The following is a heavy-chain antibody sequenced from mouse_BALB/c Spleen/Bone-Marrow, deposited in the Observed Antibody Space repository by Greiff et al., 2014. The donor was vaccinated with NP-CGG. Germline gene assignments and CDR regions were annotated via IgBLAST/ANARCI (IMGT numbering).Heavy chain of an antibody. D-gene: IGHD3-2*01. CDR1: GYAFTNYL. Sequence: VQLVESGAELVRPGTSVKVSCKASGYAFTNYLIEWVKQRPGQGLEWIGVINPGSGGANYNEKFKGKATLTADKSSSTAYMHLSSLTSDDSAVYFCAREWTARAVDYWGQGTTLTVSS. J-gene: IGHJ2*01. CDR2: INPGSGGA. CDR3: AREWTARAVDY. V-gene: IGHV1-54*01.